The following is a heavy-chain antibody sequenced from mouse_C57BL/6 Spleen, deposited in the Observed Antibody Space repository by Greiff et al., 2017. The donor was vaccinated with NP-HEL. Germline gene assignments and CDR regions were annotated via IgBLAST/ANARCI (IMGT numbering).Heavy chain of an antibody. CDR1: GYTFTDYN. D-gene: IGHD1-3*01. Sequence: EVQLQQSGPELVKPGASVKIPCKASGYTFTDYNMDWVKQSHGKSLEWIGDINPNNGGTIYNQKFKGKATLTVDKSSSTAYMELRSLTSEDTAVYYCARGSKVGLGGYFDVWGTGTTVTVSS. CDR2: INPNNGGT. V-gene: IGHV1-18*01. J-gene: IGHJ1*03. CDR3: ARGSKVGLGGYFDV.